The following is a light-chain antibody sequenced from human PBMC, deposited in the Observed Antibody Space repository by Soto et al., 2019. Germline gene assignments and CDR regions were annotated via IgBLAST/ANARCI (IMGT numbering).Light chain of an antibody. V-gene: IGKV1-5*03. CDR2: QAS. Sequence: DVHMTQSPSSLSASVGYRFTITCRARQSISSWLAWYQQKPGQAPKLLIYQASSLESGVPSRFSGSGSGTDFTLTISSLQSEDFEVYYCQQYNNWPRTFGQGTKVDIK. CDR3: QQYNNWPRT. CDR1: QSISSW. J-gene: IGKJ1*01.